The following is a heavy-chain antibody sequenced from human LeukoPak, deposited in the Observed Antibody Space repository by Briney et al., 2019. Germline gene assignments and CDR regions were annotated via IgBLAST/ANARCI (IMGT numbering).Heavy chain of an antibody. CDR2: IKQDGSEK. V-gene: IGHV3-7*01. CDR1: GFTFSGYW. D-gene: IGHD6-13*01. J-gene: IGHJ5*02. Sequence: AGSLRFSCAASGFTFSGYWMSWVRQAPGKGLEWVANIKQDGSEKYHVDSVKGRFTISRDNAKNSLYLQMNSLRAEDTDVYYCARDSEQQLVSNWFDPWGQGTLVTVSS. CDR3: ARDSEQQLVSNWFDP.